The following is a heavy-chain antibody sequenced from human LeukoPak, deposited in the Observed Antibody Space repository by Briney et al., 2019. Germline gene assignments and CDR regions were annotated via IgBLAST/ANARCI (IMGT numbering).Heavy chain of an antibody. V-gene: IGHV3-48*04. CDR2: ISSSSSTI. Sequence: GGSLRLSCAASGFTFSSYSMNWVRQAPGKGLEWVSYISSSSSTIYYADSVKGRFTISRDNAKNSLYLQMNSLRAEDTAVYYCARGVEKRSYYYYYMDVWGKGTTVTVSS. CDR1: GFTFSSYS. CDR3: ARGVEKRSYYYYYMDV. J-gene: IGHJ6*03. D-gene: IGHD2-8*01.